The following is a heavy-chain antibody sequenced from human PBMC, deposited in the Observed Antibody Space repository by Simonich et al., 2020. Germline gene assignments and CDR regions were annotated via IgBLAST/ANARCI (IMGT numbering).Heavy chain of an antibody. CDR1: GYTFTGFY. D-gene: IGHD6-13*01. V-gene: IGHV1-2*02. J-gene: IGHJ1*01. CDR2: INPNSGGT. CDR3: ARSHIAAAGTGYFQH. Sequence: QVQLVQSGAEVKKPGASVKVSCKASGYTFTGFYMHGVRQAPGQGLESMGGINPNSGGTNHAQKFQGRVTTTRDTSISTAYMELSRLRSDDTAVYYCARSHIAAAGTGYFQHWGQGTLVTVSS.